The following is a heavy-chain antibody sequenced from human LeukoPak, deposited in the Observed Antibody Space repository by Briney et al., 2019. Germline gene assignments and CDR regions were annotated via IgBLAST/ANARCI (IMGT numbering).Heavy chain of an antibody. CDR3: ARYGAPFDS. J-gene: IGHJ4*02. D-gene: IGHD4-17*01. V-gene: IGHV4-31*03. CDR2: IFYSGTT. Sequence: SSETLSLTCTVSGGSISSGGYYWSWIRQHPGKGLEFIGYIFYSGTTYYNPSLKGRVSISLDTSLNQFSLKVISVTAAETAVYYCARYGAPFDSWGQGTLVTVSS. CDR1: GGSISSGGYY.